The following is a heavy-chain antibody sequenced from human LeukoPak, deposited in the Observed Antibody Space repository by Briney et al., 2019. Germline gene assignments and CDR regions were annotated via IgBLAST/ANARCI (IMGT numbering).Heavy chain of an antibody. V-gene: IGHV3-48*04. CDR3: ARVWFGDSEFDY. Sequence: QPGGSLRLSCAASGFTFSSFSMNWVRQAPGKGLEWISFITSSSSTIYYADSVKGRFTVSRDNAKNSLYLQMNSLRAEDTAVYYCARVWFGDSEFDYWGQGTLVTVSS. CDR2: ITSSSSTI. D-gene: IGHD3-10*01. J-gene: IGHJ4*02. CDR1: GFTFSSFS.